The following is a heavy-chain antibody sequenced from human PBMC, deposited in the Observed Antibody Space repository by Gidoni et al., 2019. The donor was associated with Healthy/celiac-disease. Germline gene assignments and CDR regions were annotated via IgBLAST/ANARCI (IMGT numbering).Heavy chain of an antibody. CDR3: ARGWWLQTYYFDY. CDR1: GGSFSGYY. J-gene: IGHJ4*02. CDR2: INHSGST. Sequence: QVQLQQWGAGLLKPSEPLSLTCAVYGGSFSGYYWSWIRQPPGKGLEWIGEINHSGSTNYNPSLKSRVTISVDTSKNQFSLKLSSVTAADTAVYYCARGWWLQTYYFDYWGQGTLVTVSS. V-gene: IGHV4-34*01. D-gene: IGHD2-15*01.